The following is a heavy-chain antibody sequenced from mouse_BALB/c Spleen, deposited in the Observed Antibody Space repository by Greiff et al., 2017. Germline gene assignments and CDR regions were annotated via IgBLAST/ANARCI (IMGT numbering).Heavy chain of an antibody. CDR2: ISNKANGYTT. CDR1: GFTFTDYY. D-gene: IGHD2-4*01. J-gene: IGHJ3*01. V-gene: IGHV7-3*02. CDR3: ARDDDYDAWFAY. Sequence: EVLLVESGGGLVQPGGSLRLSCATSGFTFTDYYMSWVRQPPGKALEWLGFISNKANGYTTEYSVSVKGRFTISRDNSQIILYLQMNTLRAEDSAAYYGARDDDYDAWFAYWGQGTLVTVSA.